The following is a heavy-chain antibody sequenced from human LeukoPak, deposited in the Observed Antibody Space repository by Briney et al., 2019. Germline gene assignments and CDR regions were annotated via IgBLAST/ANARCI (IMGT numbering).Heavy chain of an antibody. CDR3: ARHEEWLVYAFDI. J-gene: IGHJ3*02. CDR2: IYYSGST. D-gene: IGHD6-19*01. V-gene: IGHV4-59*08. CDR1: GGSISSYY. Sequence: SETLSLTCTASGGSISSYYWSWIRQPPGKGLEWIGYIYYSGSTNYNPSLKSRVTISVDTSKNQFSLKLSSVTAADTAVYYCARHEEWLVYAFDIWGQGTMVTVSS.